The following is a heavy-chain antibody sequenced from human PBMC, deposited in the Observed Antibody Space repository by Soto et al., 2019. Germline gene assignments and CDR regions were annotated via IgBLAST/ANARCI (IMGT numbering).Heavy chain of an antibody. CDR3: ARDTTSSLDY. CDR1: GFTFSSYA. V-gene: IGHV3-30-3*01. Sequence: PGGSLRLSCAASGFTFSSYAMHWVRQAPGKGLEWVAVISYDGSNKYYADSVKDRFTISRDNSKNTLYLQMNSLRAEDTAVYYCARDTTSSLDYWGQGTLVTVSS. J-gene: IGHJ4*02. D-gene: IGHD1-26*01. CDR2: ISYDGSNK.